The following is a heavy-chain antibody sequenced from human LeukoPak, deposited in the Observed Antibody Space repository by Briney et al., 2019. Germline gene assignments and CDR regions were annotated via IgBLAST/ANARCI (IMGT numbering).Heavy chain of an antibody. CDR3: AKGRSSGWGYYFDY. Sequence: GGSLRLSCAASGFTFDDYAMHWVRQAPGKGLEWVSGISWNSGSIGYADSVKGRFTISRDNAKNSLYLQMNSLRAEDMALYYCAKGRSSGWGYYFDYWGQGTLVTVSS. CDR1: GFTFDDYA. D-gene: IGHD6-19*01. V-gene: IGHV3-9*03. J-gene: IGHJ4*02. CDR2: ISWNSGSI.